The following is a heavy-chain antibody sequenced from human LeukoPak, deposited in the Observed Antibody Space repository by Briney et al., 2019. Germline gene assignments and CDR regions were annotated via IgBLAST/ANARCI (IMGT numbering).Heavy chain of an antibody. Sequence: ASVKVSCKASGYTFTNYGISWVRQAPGQGLEWMGWINPNSGGTNYAQKFQGRVTMTRDTSISTAYMELSRLRSDDTAVYYCASLSCSSTSCYEGWGQGTLVTVSS. CDR3: ASLSCSSTSCYEG. V-gene: IGHV1-2*02. CDR2: INPNSGGT. J-gene: IGHJ4*02. CDR1: GYTFTNYG. D-gene: IGHD2-2*01.